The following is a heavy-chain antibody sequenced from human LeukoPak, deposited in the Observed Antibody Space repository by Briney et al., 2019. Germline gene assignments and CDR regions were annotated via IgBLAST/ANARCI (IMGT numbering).Heavy chain of an antibody. CDR3: ARVPAPYCSSTSCPLPDY. CDR1: GYTFTSYG. Sequence: ASVNVSCTASGYTFTSYGISWVRQAPGQGLEWMGWISAYNGNTNYAQKLQGRVTMTTDTSTSTAYMELRSLRSDDTAVYYCARVPAPYCSSTSCPLPDYWGQGTLVTVSS. J-gene: IGHJ4*02. CDR2: ISAYNGNT. V-gene: IGHV1-18*01. D-gene: IGHD2-2*01.